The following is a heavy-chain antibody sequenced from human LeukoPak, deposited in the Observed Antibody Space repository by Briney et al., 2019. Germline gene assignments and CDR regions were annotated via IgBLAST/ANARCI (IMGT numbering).Heavy chain of an antibody. D-gene: IGHD1-26*01. CDR2: IYHSGST. Sequence: SETLSLTCTVSGYSISSGYYWGWIRQPPGKGLEWIGSIYHSGSTYYNPSLKSRVTISVDTSKNQFSLKLSSVTVADTAVYYCARAGAMDHFDYWGQGTLVTVSS. J-gene: IGHJ4*02. V-gene: IGHV4-38-2*02. CDR1: GYSISSGYY. CDR3: ARAGAMDHFDY.